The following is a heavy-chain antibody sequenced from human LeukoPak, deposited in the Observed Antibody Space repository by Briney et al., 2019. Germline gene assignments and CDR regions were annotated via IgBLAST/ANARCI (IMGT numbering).Heavy chain of an antibody. CDR2: IRNNAYSATT. CDR3: SRGPANNHSWSGYYDNWFGP. D-gene: IGHD3-3*02. Sequence: GGSLRLSCTSSGFNFGDYAMTWVRQAPGKGLEWVGFIRNNAYSATTQYAASVKGRFTISRDDSKSVADLQMNNLKTEDTAVYYCSRGPANNHSWSGYYDNWFGPWGQGTLVTVST. CDR1: GFNFGDYA. V-gene: IGHV3-49*04. J-gene: IGHJ5*02.